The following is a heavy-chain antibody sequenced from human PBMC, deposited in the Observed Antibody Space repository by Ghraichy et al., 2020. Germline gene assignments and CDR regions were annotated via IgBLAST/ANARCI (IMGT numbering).Heavy chain of an antibody. J-gene: IGHJ3*02. CDR3: AIEPWSFDM. CDR2: IHPDGSET. CDR1: GFSISRYW. Sequence: GESLNISCAASGFSISRYWMSWVRQTPGGGLEWVANIHPDGSETYYVDSVKGRFTISRDNGMNTLYLQMDSLRVEDTAVYYCAIEPWSFDMLGQGTMVTVSS. V-gene: IGHV3-7*01.